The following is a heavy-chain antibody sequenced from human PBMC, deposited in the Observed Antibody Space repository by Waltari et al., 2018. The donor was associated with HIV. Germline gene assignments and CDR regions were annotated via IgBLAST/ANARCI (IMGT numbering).Heavy chain of an antibody. D-gene: IGHD2-15*01. V-gene: IGHV3-15*01. CDR1: GFTLTNAW. CDR3: TSTGGGITDY. J-gene: IGHJ4*02. Sequence: EVQLVESGGGLVKPGESLRLSCAASGFTLTNAWMSWVRQAPGKGLEGVGRIKSEEDGGTTDYAAPVKGRFTISRDDSKNALYLQMNSLKTEDTALYYCTSTGGGITDYWGQGTLVTVSS. CDR2: IKSEEDGGTT.